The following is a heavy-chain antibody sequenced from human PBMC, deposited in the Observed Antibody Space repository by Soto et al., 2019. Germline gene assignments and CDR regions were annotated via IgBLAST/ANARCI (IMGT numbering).Heavy chain of an antibody. CDR1: GYTFTSYY. CDR3: ARKFAPEFFDS. D-gene: IGHD3-10*01. CDR2: INPSGGST. Sequence: ASVTVSCTASGYTFTSYYMHWVRQAPGQGLEWMGIINPSGGSTSYAQKFQGQVTISADKSINTAYLQWTSLEASDTAMYYCARKFAPEFFDSWGQGTLVTVSS. V-gene: IGHV1-46*01. J-gene: IGHJ4*02.